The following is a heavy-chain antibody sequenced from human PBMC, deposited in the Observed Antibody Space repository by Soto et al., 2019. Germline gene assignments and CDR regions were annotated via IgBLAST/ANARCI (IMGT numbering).Heavy chain of an antibody. J-gene: IGHJ4*01. D-gene: IGHD1-26*01. CDR1: GYRFTSYA. V-gene: IGHV5-51*01. Sequence: PGESLKTSCMGSGYRFTSYAIGWVPQMPGKGLEWMGIIYPCESDTRYRTSFQGQVTISSDKSISTAYLQRSSLKSSHTAMYYCARLEQRETLNFECSGHGTLVTVSP. CDR2: IYPCESDT. CDR3: ARLEQRETLNFEC.